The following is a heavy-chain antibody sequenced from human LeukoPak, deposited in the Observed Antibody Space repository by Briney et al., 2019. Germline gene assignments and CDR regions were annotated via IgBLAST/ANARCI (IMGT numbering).Heavy chain of an antibody. D-gene: IGHD6-13*01. CDR1: GYTFTSNG. Sequence: ASVKVSCKASGYTFTSNGSSWVRQAPGQGLEWMGWISDYNGNTHYAHKLQGRVTLPTDTSTSTAYMELRSLRSDDTAVYYCARGVPIAAAGTSFDYWGQGTLVTVSS. J-gene: IGHJ4*02. V-gene: IGHV1-18*01. CDR2: ISDYNGNT. CDR3: ARGVPIAAAGTSFDY.